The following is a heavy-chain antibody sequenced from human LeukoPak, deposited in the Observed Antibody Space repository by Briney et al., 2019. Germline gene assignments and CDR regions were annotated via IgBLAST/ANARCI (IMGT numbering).Heavy chain of an antibody. D-gene: IGHD3-22*01. V-gene: IGHV4-59*01. CDR2: IHYSGTT. Sequence: PSETLSLTCTVSGGSISGYYWSWFRQPPGKEVEWVGYIHYSGTTNYNPSLRSRVTISVDTSKNQFSLKLSSVTAADTAVYYCARVGLDYYDSSGPYAFDIWGQGTMVTVSS. CDR3: ARVGLDYYDSSGPYAFDI. CDR1: GGSISGYY. J-gene: IGHJ3*02.